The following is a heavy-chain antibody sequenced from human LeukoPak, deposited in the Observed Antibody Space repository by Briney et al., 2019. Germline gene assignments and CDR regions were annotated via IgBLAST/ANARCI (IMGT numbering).Heavy chain of an antibody. CDR1: GGTFSSYA. V-gene: IGHV1-69*04. CDR3: ARDSPFDY. Sequence: SVKVSCKASGGTFSSYAISWVRQAPGQGLEWMGRIIPILGIANYAQKFQGRVTITADKSTSTAYMELSSLRAEDTAVYYCARDSPFDYWGQGTLVTVSS. J-gene: IGHJ4*02. CDR2: IIPILGIA.